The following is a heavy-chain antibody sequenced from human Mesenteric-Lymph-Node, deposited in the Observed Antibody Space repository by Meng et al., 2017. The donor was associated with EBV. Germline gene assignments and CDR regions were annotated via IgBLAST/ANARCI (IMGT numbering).Heavy chain of an antibody. CDR2: IHYSGST. V-gene: IGHV4-61*08. J-gene: IGHJ5*02. CDR1: GDCVCMDDYY. CDR3: VRQYYRGSKWWYEP. Sequence: LHVRVHGPGLVKLSETLPLKCTGSGDCVCMDDYYWIWIRHPPWKGLEWIGYIHYSGSTNYNPSLKSRVTISVDSSKNQFSLKLSSVTAADTAVFYCVRQYYRGSKWWYEPWGQGTLVTVSS. D-gene: IGHD2-15*01.